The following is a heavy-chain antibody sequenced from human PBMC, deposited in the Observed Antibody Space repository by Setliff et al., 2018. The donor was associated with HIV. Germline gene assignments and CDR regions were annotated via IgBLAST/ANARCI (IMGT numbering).Heavy chain of an antibody. J-gene: IGHJ3*02. V-gene: IGHV4-59*11. Sequence: TSETLSLTCTVSRDSINGHWWSWIRQPPGKGLEWTGSIHYSGITHSNPSLKSRLTMSVDTSKNQVSLKLTSVTAADTAVYYCARYKCINFACVGFDIWGQGTVVTVSS. CDR2: IHYSGIT. CDR3: ARYKCINFACVGFDI. CDR1: RDSINGHW. D-gene: IGHD3-9*01.